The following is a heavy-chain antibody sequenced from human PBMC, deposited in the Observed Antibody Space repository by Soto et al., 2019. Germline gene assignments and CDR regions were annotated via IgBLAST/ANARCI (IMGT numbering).Heavy chain of an antibody. D-gene: IGHD2-2*01. CDR3: ARRDSYCSSTSCLVWFDP. V-gene: IGHV4-39*01. J-gene: IGHJ5*02. CDR2: IYYSGST. CDR1: GGSISSSSYY. Sequence: ETLSLTCTVSGGSISSSSYYWGWIRQPPGKGLEWIGSIYYSGSTYYNPSLKSRVTISVDTSKNQFSLKLSSVTAADTAVYYCARRDSYCSSTSCLVWFDPWGQGTLVTVSS.